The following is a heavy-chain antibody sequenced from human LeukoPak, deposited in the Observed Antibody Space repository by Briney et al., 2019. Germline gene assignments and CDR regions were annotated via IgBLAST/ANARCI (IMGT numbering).Heavy chain of an antibody. Sequence: PGGSLRLSCAASGFTVSSNYMSWVRQAPGKGLEWVSVIYSGGSTYYADSVKGRFTISRDNSKNTLYLQMNSLRAEDTAVYYCATSLLPGAFDIWGQGTMVTVSS. D-gene: IGHD3-22*01. CDR3: ATSLLPGAFDI. CDR1: GFTVSSNY. CDR2: IYSGGST. J-gene: IGHJ3*02. V-gene: IGHV3-53*01.